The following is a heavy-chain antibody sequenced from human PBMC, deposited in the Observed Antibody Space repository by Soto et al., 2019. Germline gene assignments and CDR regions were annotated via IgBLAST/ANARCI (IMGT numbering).Heavy chain of an antibody. D-gene: IGHD3-10*01. CDR2: IIPILGIA. Sequence: QVQLVQSGAEVKKPGSSVKVSCKASGGTFSSYTISWVRQAPGQGLEWMGRIIPILGIANYAQKFQGRVTITADKSTSTAYMELSSLRSEYSVLYYCAPDYGSGSYSYYWGQGTLVTVSS. V-gene: IGHV1-69*02. J-gene: IGHJ4*02. CDR1: GGTFSSYT. CDR3: APDYGSGSYSYY.